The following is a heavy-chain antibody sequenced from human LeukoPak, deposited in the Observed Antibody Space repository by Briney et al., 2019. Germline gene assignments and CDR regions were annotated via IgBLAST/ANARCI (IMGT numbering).Heavy chain of an antibody. V-gene: IGHV4-39*07. D-gene: IGHD6-13*01. CDR3: ARAQAGYSSSWSYYYYYYMDV. J-gene: IGHJ6*03. CDR2: IYYSGST. CDR1: GGSISTSNYY. Sequence: SETLSLTCTVSGGSISTSNYYWGWIRQPPGKGLEWIGSIYYSGSTYYNPSLKSRVTISVDTSKNQFSLKLSSVTAADTAVYYCARAQAGYSSSWSYYYYYYMDVWGKGTTVTVSS.